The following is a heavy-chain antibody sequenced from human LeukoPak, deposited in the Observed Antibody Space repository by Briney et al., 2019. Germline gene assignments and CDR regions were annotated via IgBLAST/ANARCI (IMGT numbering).Heavy chain of an antibody. V-gene: IGHV3-33*06. CDR2: IWYDGSKE. CDR1: GFTFSSYG. CDR3: AKICGCTIALDY. D-gene: IGHD2-8*01. J-gene: IGHJ4*02. Sequence: GRPLRLSCAASGFTFSSYGMHWVRQAPGKGLEWVAVIWYDGSKEYYADSVKGRFTISRDNSQNTLFLQMNSLRVEDTAVYYFAKICGCTIALDYWGQGTLVTVSS.